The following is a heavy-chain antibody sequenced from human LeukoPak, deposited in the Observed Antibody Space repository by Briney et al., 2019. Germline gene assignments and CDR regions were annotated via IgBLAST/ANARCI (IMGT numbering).Heavy chain of an antibody. J-gene: IGHJ6*03. D-gene: IGHD2-21*02. V-gene: IGHV3-23*01. Sequence: GGSLRLSCAASGFTFGSFAMSWVRQAPGKGLEWVSGISGSGGNTYYADSLKGRFTISRDNSKNTLYLQMNSLRAEDTAVYYCAKRGGLPPLDYYYYYMDAWGKGTTVTVSS. CDR1: GFTFGSFA. CDR2: ISGSGGNT. CDR3: AKRGGLPPLDYYYYYMDA.